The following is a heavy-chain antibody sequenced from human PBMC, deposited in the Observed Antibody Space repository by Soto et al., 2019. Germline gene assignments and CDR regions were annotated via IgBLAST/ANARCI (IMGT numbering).Heavy chain of an antibody. CDR1: GFTFSSYG. V-gene: IGHV3-30*18. CDR3: AKVDYYYGMDV. Sequence: GGSLRLSCAASGFTFSSYGMHWVRQAPGKGLEWVAVISYDGSNKYYADSVKGRFTISRDNSKNTLYLQMNSLRAEDTAVYYCAKVDYYYGMDVWGQGTTVTVSS. J-gene: IGHJ6*02. CDR2: ISYDGSNK. D-gene: IGHD2-15*01.